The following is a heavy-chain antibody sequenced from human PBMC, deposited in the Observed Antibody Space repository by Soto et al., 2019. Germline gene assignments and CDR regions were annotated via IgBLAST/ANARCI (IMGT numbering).Heavy chain of an antibody. Sequence: SETLSLTCTVSGGPISSSSYYWGWIRQPPGKGLEWIGSIYYSGSTYYNPSLKSRVTISVDTSKNQFSLKLSSVTAADTAVYYCARQDLEPKRYGMDVWGQGTTVTVSS. CDR2: IYYSGST. CDR3: ARQDLEPKRYGMDV. CDR1: GGPISSSSYY. J-gene: IGHJ6*02. D-gene: IGHD1-1*01. V-gene: IGHV4-39*01.